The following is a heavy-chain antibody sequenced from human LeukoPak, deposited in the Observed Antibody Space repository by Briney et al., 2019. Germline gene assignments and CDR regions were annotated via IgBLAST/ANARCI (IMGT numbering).Heavy chain of an antibody. CDR1: GFTFSTYA. CDR2: ISYDGSNK. CDR3: ARALASVAGTSYYYYGMDV. V-gene: IGHV3-30-3*01. D-gene: IGHD6-19*01. Sequence: GGSLRLSCAASGFTFSTYAMHWVRQAPGKGLEWVAVISYDGSNKYYADSVKGRFTISRDNSKNTLHLQMNSLRAEDTAVYYCARALASVAGTSYYYYGMDVWGQGTTVTVSS. J-gene: IGHJ6*02.